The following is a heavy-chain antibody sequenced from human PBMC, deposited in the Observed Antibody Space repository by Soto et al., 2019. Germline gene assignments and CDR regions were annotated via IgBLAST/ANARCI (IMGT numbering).Heavy chain of an antibody. Sequence: GGSLRLSCGASGFTVSGNSLSWVRQAPGKGLEWVSYIFTDGSTYYADSVRGRFTISRDNSKNTLYLQMNNLRAEDTAVYYCARDSDYYDSSGYYPEYFQHWGQGTLVTVS. CDR2: IFTDGST. CDR3: ARDSDYYDSSGYYPEYFQH. V-gene: IGHV3-53*01. J-gene: IGHJ1*01. D-gene: IGHD3-22*01. CDR1: GFTVSGNS.